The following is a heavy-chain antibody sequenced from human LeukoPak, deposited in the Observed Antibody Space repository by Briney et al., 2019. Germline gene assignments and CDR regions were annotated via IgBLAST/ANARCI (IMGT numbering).Heavy chain of an antibody. Sequence: ASETLSLTCTVSGGSISSYYWSWIRQPPGKGLEWIGSIYHSGSTYYNPSLKSRVTISVDTSKNQFSLKLSSVTAADTAVYYCARHPGPFWRKWYFDYWGQGTLVTVSS. CDR3: ARHPGPFWRKWYFDY. J-gene: IGHJ4*02. V-gene: IGHV4-59*08. D-gene: IGHD3-3*01. CDR2: IYHSGST. CDR1: GGSISSYY.